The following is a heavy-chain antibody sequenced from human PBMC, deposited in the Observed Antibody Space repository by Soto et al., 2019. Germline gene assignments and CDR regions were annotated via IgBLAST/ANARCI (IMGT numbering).Heavy chain of an antibody. CDR2: ISGSGGST. Sequence: EVQLLESGGGLVQPGGSLRLSCAASGFTFSSYAMSWVRQAPGKGLEWVSAISGSGGSTYYADSVKGRFTISRDNSKNTLYLQMNSLRAEDTAVYYCANRCRSTSCPLDYWGQGTLVTVSS. CDR3: ANRCRSTSCPLDY. V-gene: IGHV3-23*01. J-gene: IGHJ4*02. D-gene: IGHD2-2*01. CDR1: GFTFSSYA.